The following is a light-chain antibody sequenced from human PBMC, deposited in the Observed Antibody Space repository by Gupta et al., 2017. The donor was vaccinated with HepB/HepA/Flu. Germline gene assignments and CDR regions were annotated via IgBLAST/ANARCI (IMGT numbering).Light chain of an antibody. V-gene: IGKV3-11*01. CDR2: DAS. Sequence: ELVLTQSPATLSLSPGETATLSCRASQSVSSYLAWYQQKPGQAPRLLISDASNRATGIPARFSGSGSGTDFTLTISSLEPEDFAVYYCQQRSNWCTFGQGTKLE. CDR1: QSVSSY. CDR3: QQRSNWCT. J-gene: IGKJ2*02.